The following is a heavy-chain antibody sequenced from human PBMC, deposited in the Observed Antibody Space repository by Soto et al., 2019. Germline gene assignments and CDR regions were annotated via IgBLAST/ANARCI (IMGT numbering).Heavy chain of an antibody. CDR3: AHNSGVDCHSVLFY. Sequence: EVQLLESGGGLVQPGGSLRLSCAASGFTFSNYAMSCVRQAPGKGLEWVSGISGGGGSSYYADSVKGRFTIAGDNSKNSLYLQMNSLRAEDTSVYDCAHNSGVDCHSVLFYWGQGTLVIVSS. D-gene: IGHD2-21*02. CDR1: GFTFSNYA. J-gene: IGHJ4*02. V-gene: IGHV3-23*01. CDR2: ISGGGGSS.